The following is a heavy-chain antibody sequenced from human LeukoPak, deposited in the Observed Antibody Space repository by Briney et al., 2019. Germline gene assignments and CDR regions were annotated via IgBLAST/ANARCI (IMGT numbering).Heavy chain of an antibody. CDR1: GFTFRDYY. Sequence: GGSLRLSCAASGFTFRDYYMSWIRQAPGKGLEWVSYISSSGRTIYYTDSVKGRFTISRDNAKNSLYLQMNSLTAEDTAVYYCARDYGSGWYVDYWGQGTLVTVSS. V-gene: IGHV3-11*04. D-gene: IGHD6-19*01. CDR2: ISSSGRTI. J-gene: IGHJ4*02. CDR3: ARDYGSGWYVDY.